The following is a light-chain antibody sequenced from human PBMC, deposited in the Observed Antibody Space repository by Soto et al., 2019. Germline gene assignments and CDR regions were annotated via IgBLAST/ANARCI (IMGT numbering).Light chain of an antibody. CDR1: QNIYHW. V-gene: IGKV1-5*01. CDR3: QQYSGPRT. Sequence: DIQMTQSPSTLSASLGDRVTITCQASQNIYHWLAWYQHRLGSPPKLLIFDASNLGRGVPSRFSGGGSGTQFTLNISSLRPDDVATYYCQQYSGPRTCGQGTKVE. CDR2: DAS. J-gene: IGKJ1*01.